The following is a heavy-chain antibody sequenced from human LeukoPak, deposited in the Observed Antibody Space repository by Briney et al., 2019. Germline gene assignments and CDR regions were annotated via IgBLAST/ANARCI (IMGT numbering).Heavy chain of an antibody. CDR3: ARHVPEPDCRSVSCPAKGQFDY. Sequence: SETLSLTCTVSGGSISNSYWSWIRQPPGKGLEWIGYIHYSGSTNYNPSLKSRVTISVDTSKNQFSLKLSSVTAADTAVYYCARHVPEPDCRSVSCPAKGQFDYWGQGALVTVSS. J-gene: IGHJ4*02. V-gene: IGHV4-59*08. CDR2: IHYSGST. CDR1: GGSISNSY. D-gene: IGHD2-2*01.